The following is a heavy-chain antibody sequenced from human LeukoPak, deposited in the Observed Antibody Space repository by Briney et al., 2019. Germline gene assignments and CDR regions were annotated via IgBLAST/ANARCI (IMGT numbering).Heavy chain of an antibody. V-gene: IGHV3-23*01. CDR1: GFTFYNYA. CDR3: AKGNIAARQDIMDV. J-gene: IGHJ6*02. Sequence: QPGGSLRLSCAASGFTFYNYAMSWVRQAPGKGLDWVSSISGSGSSTYYADSVKGRLTISRDNSKNTLYLQMNSLRVEDTAVYYCAKGNIAARQDIMDVWGQGTTVTVSS. D-gene: IGHD6-6*01. CDR2: ISGSGSST.